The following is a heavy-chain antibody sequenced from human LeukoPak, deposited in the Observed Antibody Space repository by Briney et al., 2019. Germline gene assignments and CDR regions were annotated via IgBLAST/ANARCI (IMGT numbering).Heavy chain of an antibody. Sequence: PQGLSPTCTVSAGSLSSGYYCWGWPRHPAGTGLECIARIYTSGSTNYDPSLKRRFTISVNTSKHQFSLKRSAVTAADTAVYYCARGTIAADDFYYMDVGGKGTTVTISS. CDR3: ARGTIAADDFYYMDV. J-gene: IGHJ6*03. CDR1: AGSLSSGYYC. D-gene: IGHD6-13*01. V-gene: IGHV4-61*02. CDR2: IYTSGST.